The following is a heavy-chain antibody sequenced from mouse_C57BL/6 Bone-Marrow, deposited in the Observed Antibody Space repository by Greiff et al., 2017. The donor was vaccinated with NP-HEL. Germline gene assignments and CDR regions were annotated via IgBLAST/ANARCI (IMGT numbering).Heavy chain of an antibody. J-gene: IGHJ2*01. CDR3: ARQELFFDY. CDR1: GYTFTSYG. CDR2: IYPGSGST. Sequence: QVQLQQPGAELVKPGASVKMSCKASGYTFTSYGITWVKQRPGQGLEWIGDIYPGSGSTNYTEKVKSRVTLTVDTSSSTAYMQLSSLTSDDFAVYYCARQELFFDYWGQGTTLTVSS. V-gene: IGHV1-55*01.